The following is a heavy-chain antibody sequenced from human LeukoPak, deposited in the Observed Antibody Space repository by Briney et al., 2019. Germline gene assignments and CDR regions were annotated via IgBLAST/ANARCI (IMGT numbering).Heavy chain of an antibody. CDR2: ISLDGSNK. CDR3: ARAQLTTGYYYGMDV. Sequence: GRSLRLSCAASGFTFSSYSLHWVRQAPGKGLEGVAVISLDGSNKYYADSVKGRFTISRDNSKNTLYLQMTSLRAEDTAVYYCARAQLTTGYYYGMDVWGQGTTVTVSS. CDR1: GFTFSSYS. J-gene: IGHJ6*02. V-gene: IGHV3-30*04. D-gene: IGHD2-2*01.